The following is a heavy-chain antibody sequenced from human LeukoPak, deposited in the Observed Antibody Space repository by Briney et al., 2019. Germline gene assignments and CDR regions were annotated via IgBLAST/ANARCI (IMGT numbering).Heavy chain of an antibody. J-gene: IGHJ4*02. V-gene: IGHV4-38-2*01. CDR1: GYSISSGRY. D-gene: IGHD3-16*02. CDR3: VRQRYVYGYRDS. Sequence: SETLSLTCAVSGYSISSGRYWGWVRQPPGKGLEWIGSLSHSGSIYYNPSLESRVTKSVDTSKNQFSLRLSSVTAADTAVYYCVRQRYVYGYRDSWGPGTLVTVSS. CDR2: LSHSGSI.